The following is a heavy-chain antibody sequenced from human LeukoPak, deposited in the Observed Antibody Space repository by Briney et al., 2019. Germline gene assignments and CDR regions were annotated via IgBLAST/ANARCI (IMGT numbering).Heavy chain of an antibody. CDR1: GFTFSSYS. CDR3: AKEYYYDSSGYYGGVAFDI. Sequence: GGSLRLSCAASGFTFSSYSMNWVRQAPGKGLEWVSAISGSGGSTYYADSVKGRFTISRDNSKNTLYLQMNSLRAEDTAVYYCAKEYYYDSSGYYGGVAFDIWGQGTVVTVSS. CDR2: ISGSGGST. V-gene: IGHV3-23*01. D-gene: IGHD3-22*01. J-gene: IGHJ3*02.